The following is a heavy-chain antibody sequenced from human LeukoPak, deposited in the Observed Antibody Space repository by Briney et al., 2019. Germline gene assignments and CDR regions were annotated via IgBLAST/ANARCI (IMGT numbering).Heavy chain of an antibody. D-gene: IGHD3-10*01. CDR2: IKEDGSGK. CDR1: GFTFSSYW. V-gene: IGHV3-7*03. Sequence: GGSLRLSCAASGFTFSSYWMSWVRQAPGKGLEWVANIKEDGSGKYYVDSVKGRFTISRDNSKNTLYLEVISLTAEDTAVYYCAKDDAWLRFGEWGQGTLVTVSS. J-gene: IGHJ4*02. CDR3: AKDDAWLRFGE.